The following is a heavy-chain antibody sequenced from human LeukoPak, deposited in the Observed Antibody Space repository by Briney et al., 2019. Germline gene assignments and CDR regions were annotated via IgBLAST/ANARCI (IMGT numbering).Heavy chain of an antibody. CDR2: IDTSGTTT. CDR3: ARAFTGYDSNNYYYYYMDV. D-gene: IGHD3-22*01. V-gene: IGHV3-48*03. J-gene: IGHJ6*03. Sequence: GGSLRLSCAAYGFTFSIYEMNWVRQAPGKGLEWISYIDTSGTTTYYADSVRGRFTISRDISKNTVYLQMDNLRPEDTAVYYCARAFTGYDSNNYYYYYMDVWGKGTTVTISS. CDR1: GFTFSIYE.